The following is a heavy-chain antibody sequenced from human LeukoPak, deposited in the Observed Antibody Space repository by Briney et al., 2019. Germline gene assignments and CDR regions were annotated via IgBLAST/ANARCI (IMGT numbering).Heavy chain of an antibody. D-gene: IGHD3-10*01. Sequence: SETLSLTCTVSGGSISEYYWTWIRQPPGKGLEWIGYIYYSGSTNYNPSLKSRVTISVDTSKNQFSLNLSSVTAADTAVYYCARGHDRNFFGSKPFDPWGQGTLVTVSS. CDR2: IYYSGST. J-gene: IGHJ5*02. V-gene: IGHV4-59*01. CDR1: GGSISEYY. CDR3: ARGHDRNFFGSKPFDP.